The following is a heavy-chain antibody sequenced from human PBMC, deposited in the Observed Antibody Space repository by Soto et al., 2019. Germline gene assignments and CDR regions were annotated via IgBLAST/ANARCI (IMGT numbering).Heavy chain of an antibody. Sequence: QVQLQESGPGLVKPSETLSLTCTVSGGSVSSGSYYWSWIRQPPGKGLEWIGYIYYSGSTNYNPSLKSRVTISVDTSKNQFSLTLNSVTAAATAVYYCASYSSGWYDVSHWGQGTLVTVSS. V-gene: IGHV4-61*01. CDR1: GGSVSSGSYY. CDR2: IYYSGST. D-gene: IGHD6-19*01. J-gene: IGHJ4*02. CDR3: ASYSSGWYDVSH.